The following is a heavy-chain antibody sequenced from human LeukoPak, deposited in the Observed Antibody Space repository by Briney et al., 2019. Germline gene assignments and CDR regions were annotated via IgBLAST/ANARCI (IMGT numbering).Heavy chain of an antibody. V-gene: IGHV4-34*01. D-gene: IGHD3-10*01. Sequence: SETLSLTCAVYGGSFSGYYWSWIRQPPGKGLEWIGEINHSGSTNYNPSLKSRVTISVDTSKNQFSLKLSSVTAADTAVYYCARDPYCSRSYAPSYYYGMDVWGQGTTVTVSS. CDR2: INHSGST. CDR1: GGSFSGYY. CDR3: ARDPYCSRSYAPSYYYGMDV. J-gene: IGHJ6*02.